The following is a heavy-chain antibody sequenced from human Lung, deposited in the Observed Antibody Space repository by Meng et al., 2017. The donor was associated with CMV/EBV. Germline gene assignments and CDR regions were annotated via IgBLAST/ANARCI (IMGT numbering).Heavy chain of an antibody. Sequence: SVKVSCKTSGGTFRSNAIAWVRQAPGQGPEWMGGINPMFGTPKYAQKFQGRVTINADESTSTVSLEVNSLRSEDTAVYYCARAAVVVLGGALGSMDVWGQGTRVTVSS. CDR2: INPMFGTP. CDR3: ARAAVVVLGGALGSMDV. J-gene: IGHJ6*02. V-gene: IGHV1-69*13. CDR1: GGTFRSNA. D-gene: IGHD2-21*01.